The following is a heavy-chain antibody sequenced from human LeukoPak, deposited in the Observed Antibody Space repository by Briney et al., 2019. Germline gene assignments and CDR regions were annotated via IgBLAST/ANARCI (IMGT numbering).Heavy chain of an antibody. CDR3: VSPRGFSYGYFDY. J-gene: IGHJ4*02. Sequence: KPSETLSLTCTVSGGSISRYYWGWIRQPPGKGLEWIGSIYYSKNTYYNPSLKSRVTISADTSKNQFSLTLGSVSATDTAVYYCVSPRGFSYGYFDYWGREPWSPSPQ. D-gene: IGHD5-18*01. CDR1: GGSISRYY. V-gene: IGHV4-39*01. CDR2: IYYSKNT.